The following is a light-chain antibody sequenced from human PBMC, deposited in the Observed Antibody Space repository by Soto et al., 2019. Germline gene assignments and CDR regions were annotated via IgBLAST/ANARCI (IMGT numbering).Light chain of an antibody. CDR1: SSDVGGYNY. CDR2: DVS. J-gene: IGLJ1*01. V-gene: IGLV2-14*01. CDR3: SSYTSSSAYV. Sequence: QSALTQPASVSGSPGQSITMSSTGTSSDVGGYNYVSWYQQHPGKAPKLMIYDVSNRPSGVSNRFSGSKSGNTASLTISGLQAEDEGDYYCSSYTSSSAYVFGTGTKLTVL.